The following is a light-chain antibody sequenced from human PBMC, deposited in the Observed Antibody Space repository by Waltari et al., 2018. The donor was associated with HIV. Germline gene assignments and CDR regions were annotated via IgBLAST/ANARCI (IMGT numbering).Light chain of an antibody. CDR2: KAS. CDR3: QQYSTYPA. V-gene: IGKV1-5*03. CDR1: QSISSW. J-gene: IGKJ1*01. Sequence: DIQMTQSPSTLSASVGDRVNITCRASQSISSWLAWYQQKPGKAPKLLIYKASSLDSGVPSRFSGSGSGTEFTLTISSLQPDDFATYYCQQYSTYPAFGQGTKVEIK.